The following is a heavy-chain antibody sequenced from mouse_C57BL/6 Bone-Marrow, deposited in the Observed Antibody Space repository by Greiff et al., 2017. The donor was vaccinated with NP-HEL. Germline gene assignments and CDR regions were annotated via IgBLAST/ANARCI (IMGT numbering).Heavy chain of an antibody. Sequence: QVTLKESGPGILQPSQTLSLTCSFSGFSLSTFGMGVGWIRQPSGRGLEWLAHIWWDDDKYYNPALKSRLTISKDTSKNQVFLKIANVDTADTATYYCARIAPNYYGSSYGAYWGQGTLVTVSA. D-gene: IGHD1-1*01. CDR2: IWWDDDK. J-gene: IGHJ3*01. V-gene: IGHV8-8*01. CDR1: GFSLSTFGMG. CDR3: ARIAPNYYGSSYGAY.